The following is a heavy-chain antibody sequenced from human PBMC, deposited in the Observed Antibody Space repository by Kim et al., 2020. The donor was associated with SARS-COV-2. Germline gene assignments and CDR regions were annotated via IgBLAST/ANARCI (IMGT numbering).Heavy chain of an antibody. Sequence: AQKFQGRVTMTRDTSTSTVYMELSSLRSEDTAVYYCARGYDSSGYYSDYWGQGTLVTVSS. V-gene: IGHV1-46*01. CDR3: ARGYDSSGYYSDY. J-gene: IGHJ4*02. D-gene: IGHD3-22*01.